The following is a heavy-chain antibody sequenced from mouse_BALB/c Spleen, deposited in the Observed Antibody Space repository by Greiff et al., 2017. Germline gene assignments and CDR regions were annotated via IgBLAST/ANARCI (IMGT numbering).Heavy chain of an antibody. CDR3: AGPSTMITTDYAMDY. D-gene: IGHD2-4*01. J-gene: IGHJ4*01. Sequence: VQLQQSGPELVKPGASVKISCKASGYSFTSYYIHWVKQRPGQGLEWIGWIFPGSGNTKYNEKFKGKATLTADTSSSTAYMQLSSLTSEDSAVYFCAGPSTMITTDYAMDYWGQGTSVTVSS. V-gene: IGHV1-66*01. CDR2: IFPGSGNT. CDR1: GYSFTSYY.